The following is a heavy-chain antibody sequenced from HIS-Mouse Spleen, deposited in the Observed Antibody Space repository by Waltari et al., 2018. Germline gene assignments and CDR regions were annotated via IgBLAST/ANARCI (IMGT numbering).Heavy chain of an antibody. V-gene: IGHV4-4*07. Sequence: QVQLQESGPGLVKPSETLSLTCTVSGGSISSYYWSWIRQPAGKGLEWIGRIYTSGSTKHTPSLKRRVTRSVDTSKNQFSLKLGSVTAADTAVYYCARDFHDFWSGYYGGDKKHDAFDIWGQGTMVTVSS. CDR3: ARDFHDFWSGYYGGDKKHDAFDI. CDR1: GGSISSYY. J-gene: IGHJ3*02. D-gene: IGHD3-3*01. CDR2: IYTSGST.